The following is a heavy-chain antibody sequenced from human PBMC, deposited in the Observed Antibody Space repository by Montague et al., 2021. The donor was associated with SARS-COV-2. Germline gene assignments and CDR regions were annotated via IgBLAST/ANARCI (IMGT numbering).Heavy chain of an antibody. Sequence: TLSLTCTVSGGSISSGGYYWSWLRQHPGKGLEWIGYHYYSGSTYYTPSLKSRVTISVDTSKNQFSLKPSSVTAADTAVYYCARLTAGYCSGGSCYWGTGFDYWGQGTLVTVSS. CDR3: ARLTAGYCSGGSCYWGTGFDY. CDR1: GGSISSGGYY. CDR2: HYYSGST. V-gene: IGHV4-31*03. J-gene: IGHJ4*02. D-gene: IGHD2-15*01.